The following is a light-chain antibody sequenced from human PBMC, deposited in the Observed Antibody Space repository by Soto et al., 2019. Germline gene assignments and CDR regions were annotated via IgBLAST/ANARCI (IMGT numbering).Light chain of an antibody. Sequence: DVVMTQSPLSLPVTLGQPASISCRSSQSLVSSDGNTFLNWFHQRPGQSPRRLIYKVSNRDSGVPDRFSGSGSGTECTLKISRVEAEDVGVYYCMQGTHWPLTFGQGTKVEIK. V-gene: IGKV2-30*01. CDR1: QSLVSSDGNTF. CDR3: MQGTHWPLT. J-gene: IGKJ1*01. CDR2: KVS.